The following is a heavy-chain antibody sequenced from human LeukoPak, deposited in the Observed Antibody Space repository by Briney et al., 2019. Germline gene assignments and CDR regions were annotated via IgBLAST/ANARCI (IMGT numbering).Heavy chain of an antibody. D-gene: IGHD6-19*01. CDR2: INHSGST. CDR3: ARSISGWYRG. Sequence: PSETLPLTCAVYGGSFSGYYWSWIRQPPGKGLEWIGEINHSGSTNYNPSLKSRVTISVDTSKNQFSLKLSSVTAADTAVYYCARSISGWYRGWGQGTLVTVSS. V-gene: IGHV4-34*01. J-gene: IGHJ4*02. CDR1: GGSFSGYY.